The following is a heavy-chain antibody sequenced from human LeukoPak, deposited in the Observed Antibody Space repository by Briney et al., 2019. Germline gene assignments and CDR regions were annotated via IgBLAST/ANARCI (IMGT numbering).Heavy chain of an antibody. D-gene: IGHD3-22*01. J-gene: IGHJ3*02. Sequence: GASVKVSCKASGYTFTSYDINWVRQATRQGLEWVGWMNPNRGNTGYAQKFQGRVTMTRNTSISTAYMDMSSLTSEHTAVYHCAREGRGYYDSSGYYDHPFDIWGQGTMVTVSS. CDR3: AREGRGYYDSSGYYDHPFDI. CDR1: GYTFTSYD. CDR2: MNPNRGNT. V-gene: IGHV1-8*01.